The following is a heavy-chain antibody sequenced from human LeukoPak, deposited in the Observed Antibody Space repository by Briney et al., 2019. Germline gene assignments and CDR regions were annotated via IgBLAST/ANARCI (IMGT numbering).Heavy chain of an antibody. CDR1: GFTFSNFW. J-gene: IGHJ4*02. V-gene: IGHV3-7*03. D-gene: IGHD4-17*01. Sequence: HPGGSLRLSCTASGFTFSNFWMGWVRQAPGKGLEWVANIKQDETEKFYLGSVKGRFTISRDNAKNSLYLQMNSLRVEDTALYYCARDTYGAPDSWGQGTLVTVSS. CDR2: IKQDETEK. CDR3: ARDTYGAPDS.